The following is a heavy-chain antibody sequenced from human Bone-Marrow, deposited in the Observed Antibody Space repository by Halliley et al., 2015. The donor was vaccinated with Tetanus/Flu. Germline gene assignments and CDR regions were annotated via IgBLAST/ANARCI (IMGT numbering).Heavy chain of an antibody. CDR2: INSAGTHT. J-gene: IGHJ4*02. CDR1: GFAFSSYW. Sequence: AASGFAFSSYWMHWVRQAPGKGLLWVARINSAGTHTAYADSVKGRFTISRDNSNNTLSLQMNGLRADDTAVYYCASKADGVFDTWGQGTLVTASS. V-gene: IGHV3-74*01. D-gene: IGHD3-10*01. CDR3: ASKADGVFDT.